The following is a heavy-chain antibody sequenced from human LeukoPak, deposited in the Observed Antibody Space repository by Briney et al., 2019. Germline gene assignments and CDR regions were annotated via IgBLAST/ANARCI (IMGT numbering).Heavy chain of an antibody. V-gene: IGHV4-34*01. Sequence: ALAPSSPVPGGWFGGYFWSLFRQPPPQGRGWGGGVNHSGSTNYNPSLKSRVTISVDTSKNQFSLKLSSVTAADTAVYYCARSVGGHYYGSGVNWFDPWGQGTLVTVSS. D-gene: IGHD3-10*01. CDR2: VNHSGST. CDR3: ARSVGGHYYGSGVNWFDP. J-gene: IGHJ5*02. CDR1: GGWFGGYF.